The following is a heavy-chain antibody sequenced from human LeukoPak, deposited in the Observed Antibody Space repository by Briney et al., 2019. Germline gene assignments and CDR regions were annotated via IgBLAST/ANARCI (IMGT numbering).Heavy chain of an antibody. D-gene: IGHD1-26*01. Sequence: TGGSLRLSCAASGFSFSVYWMHWVRQAPGKGPVWVSRIKTDGSITDYADFVKGRFTISRDNAKNTLYLQMNSLRAEDTAVYYCARVYSGRYYGNADYWGQGTLVTVSS. J-gene: IGHJ4*02. CDR2: IKTDGSIT. CDR3: ARVYSGRYYGNADY. V-gene: IGHV3-74*01. CDR1: GFSFSVYW.